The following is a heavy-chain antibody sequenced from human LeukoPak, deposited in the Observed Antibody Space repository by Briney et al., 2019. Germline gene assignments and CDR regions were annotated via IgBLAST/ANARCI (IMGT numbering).Heavy chain of an antibody. CDR3: ARGPNYVWGSYRYFDY. CDR2: IYYSGST. D-gene: IGHD3-16*02. CDR1: GASISTGDYY. J-gene: IGHJ4*02. V-gene: IGHV4-30-4*01. Sequence: SETLSLTCTVSGASISTGDYYWSWIRQSPGTGLEWIGYIYYSGSTSYSPSLKSRVTISVDTSKNQYSLKLSSVTAADTAVYYCARGPNYVWGSYRYFDYWGQGTLVTVSS.